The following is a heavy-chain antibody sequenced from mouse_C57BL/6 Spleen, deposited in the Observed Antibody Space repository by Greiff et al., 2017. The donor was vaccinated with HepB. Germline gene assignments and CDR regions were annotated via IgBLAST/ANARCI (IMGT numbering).Heavy chain of an antibody. V-gene: IGHV5-4*01. CDR1: GFTFSSYA. CDR2: ISDGGSYT. CDR3: ARDRWYFDV. Sequence: DVTLVESGGGLVKPGGSLKLSCAASGFTFSSYAMSWVRQTPEKRLEWVATISDGGSYTYYPDNVKGRFTISRDNAKNNLYLQMSHLKSEDTAMYYCARDRWYFDVWGTGTTVTVSS. J-gene: IGHJ1*03.